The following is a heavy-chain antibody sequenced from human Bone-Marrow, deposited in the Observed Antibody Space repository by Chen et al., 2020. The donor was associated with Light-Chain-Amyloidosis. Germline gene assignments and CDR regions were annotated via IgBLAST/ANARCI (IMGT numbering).Heavy chain of an antibody. J-gene: IGHJ4*02. CDR2: ITPSANTI. Sequence: EVQLVQSGGGLVQPGGSLRLSCAVSGFTFSPSTMTWVRQAPGKGLGWIAVITPSANTIYYADSVTGRFTISRDSARNSLYLEMTSLRDEDTAIYYCARRGGGQLLRQYFDSWGQGTLVTVSS. V-gene: IGHV3-48*02. CDR1: GFTFSPST. CDR3: ARRGGGQLLRQYFDS. D-gene: IGHD3-16*01.